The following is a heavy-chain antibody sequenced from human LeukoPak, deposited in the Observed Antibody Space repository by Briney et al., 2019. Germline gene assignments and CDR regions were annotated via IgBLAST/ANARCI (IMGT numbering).Heavy chain of an antibody. CDR2: ISNNGRNK. V-gene: IGHV3-30*14. D-gene: IGHD3-3*01. CDR1: GFTFSSYA. J-gene: IGHJ3*02. CDR3: ARQDYDFWSGYYHGGDAFDI. Sequence: PGGSLRLSCAASGFTFSSYAIHWVRQAPGKGLEWVAFISNNGRNKDYADSVKGRFTISRDNSKNTLYLQMNSLRAEDTAVYYCARQDYDFWSGYYHGGDAFDIWGQGTMVTVSS.